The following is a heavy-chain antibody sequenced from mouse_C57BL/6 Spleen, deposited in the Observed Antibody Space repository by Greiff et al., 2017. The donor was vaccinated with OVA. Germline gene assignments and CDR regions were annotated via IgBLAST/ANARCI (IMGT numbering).Heavy chain of an antibody. V-gene: IGHV1-59*01. D-gene: IGHD1-1*01. CDR3: AREVTTVVATRYFDY. CDR2: IDPSDSYT. CDR1: GYTFTSYW. Sequence: QVQLQQPGAELVRPGTSVKLSCKASGYTFTSYWMHWVKQRPGQGLEWIGVIDPSDSYTNYNQKFKGKATLTVDTSSSTAYMQLSSLTSEDSAVYYCAREVTTVVATRYFDYWGQGTTLTVSS. J-gene: IGHJ2*01.